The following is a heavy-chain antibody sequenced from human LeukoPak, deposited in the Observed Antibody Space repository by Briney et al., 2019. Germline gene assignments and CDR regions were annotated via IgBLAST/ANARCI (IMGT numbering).Heavy chain of an antibody. CDR2: ISAYNGNT. V-gene: IGHV1-18*01. D-gene: IGHD4-17*01. J-gene: IGHJ6*03. Sequence: AXVKVSCKASGYTFTRYGISWVRQAPGQGVEWMGWISAYNGNTNYAQKLQGRVTMDTDRYTSTAYMEVRSLRSDDTAVYYCARVDYGDYTDYYYYMDVWGKGTTVTVSS. CDR3: ARVDYGDYTDYYYYMDV. CDR1: GYTFTRYG.